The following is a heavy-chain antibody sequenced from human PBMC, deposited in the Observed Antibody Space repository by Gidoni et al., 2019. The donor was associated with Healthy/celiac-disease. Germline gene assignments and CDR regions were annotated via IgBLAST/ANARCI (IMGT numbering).Heavy chain of an antibody. D-gene: IGHD5-18*01. V-gene: IGHV4-59*01. J-gene: IGHJ4*02. CDR2: IYYSGST. Sequence: VQLQESGPGLVKPSETLSLTCTVSGCSISSYYWSWIRQPPGKGLEWIGYIYYSGSTNYNPSLKSRVTISVDTSKNQFSLKLSSVTAADTAVYYCARARRIQLWSIDYWGQGTLVTVSS. CDR1: GCSISSYY. CDR3: ARARRIQLWSIDY.